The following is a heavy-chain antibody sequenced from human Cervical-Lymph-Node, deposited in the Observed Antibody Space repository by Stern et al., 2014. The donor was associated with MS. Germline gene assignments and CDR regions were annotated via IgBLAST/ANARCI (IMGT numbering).Heavy chain of an antibody. CDR3: ARDGTMVRGVNNFHYFGMDV. V-gene: IGHV1-18*01. D-gene: IGHD3-10*01. J-gene: IGHJ6*02. CDR2: INTYNDNT. Sequence: DQLVESGAEVKKSGASVKVSCKASGYMFTSYGISWVRQAPGQGLEWMGWINTYNDNTNYAQNFQGRLTMTTDTSTSTVYMELRSLRSDDTATYYCARDGTMVRGVNNFHYFGMDVWGQGTTVTVS. CDR1: GYMFTSYG.